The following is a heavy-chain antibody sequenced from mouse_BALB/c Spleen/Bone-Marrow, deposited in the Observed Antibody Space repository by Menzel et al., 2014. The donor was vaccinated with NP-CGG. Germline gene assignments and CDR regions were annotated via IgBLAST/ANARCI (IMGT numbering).Heavy chain of an antibody. V-gene: IGHV5-6-3*01. CDR1: GFTFRSYG. Sequence: EVKLVESGGGLVQPGGSLKLSCAASGFTFRSYGMSWVHQTPDKRLELVASINSNGGSTYYPDSVQGRFTISTDNATTTLCLQMSSLKSEDAAMYYCGRGNYGNYVDYFDYWGQGTPLTVSS. CDR3: GRGNYGNYVDYFDY. D-gene: IGHD2-1*01. CDR2: INSNGGST. J-gene: IGHJ2*01.